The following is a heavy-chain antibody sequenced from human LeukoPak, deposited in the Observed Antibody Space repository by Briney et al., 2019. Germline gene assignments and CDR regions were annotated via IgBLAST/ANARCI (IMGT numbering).Heavy chain of an antibody. CDR2: IKQDGSEK. V-gene: IGHV3-7*03. CDR3: ARVGVDVVVTAINYYYYYMDV. J-gene: IGHJ6*03. CDR1: GFTFSNYW. Sequence: GGSLRLSCAASGFTFSNYWMSWVRQAPGKGLEWVANIKQDGSEKYYVDSVKGRFTISRDIAKNSLYLQMNSLRAEDTAVYYCARVGVDVVVTAINYYYYYMDVWGKGTTVTVSS. D-gene: IGHD2-21*02.